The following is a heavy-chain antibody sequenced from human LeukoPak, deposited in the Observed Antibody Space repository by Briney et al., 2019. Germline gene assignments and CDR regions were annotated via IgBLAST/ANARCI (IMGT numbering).Heavy chain of an antibody. CDR2: ISAKDGDI. CDR1: GYTFTNYG. V-gene: IGHV1-18*01. CDR3: ARVEELLMYYFDY. J-gene: IGHJ4*02. D-gene: IGHD3-10*01. Sequence: ASVKVSCKASGYTFTNYGISWVRQAPGQGLEWMGWISAKDGDIDYAQNFQGRVTMTTDTSTSTAYMELRSLRSDDTAVYYCARVEELLMYYFDYWGQGTLVTVSS.